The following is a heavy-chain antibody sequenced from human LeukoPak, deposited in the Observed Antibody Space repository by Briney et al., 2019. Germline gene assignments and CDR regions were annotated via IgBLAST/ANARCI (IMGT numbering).Heavy chain of an antibody. J-gene: IGHJ4*02. Sequence: GGSLRLSCSASGFTFSRYWMSWVRQAPGKGLEWVANIKEDGSVKYYVESVKGRFTISRDNAKNSLYLQMNSLRAEDTAVYYCAASITMFDYWGQGTLVTVSS. CDR2: IKEDGSVK. D-gene: IGHD3-10*01. V-gene: IGHV3-7*02. CDR3: AASITMFDY. CDR1: GFTFSRYW.